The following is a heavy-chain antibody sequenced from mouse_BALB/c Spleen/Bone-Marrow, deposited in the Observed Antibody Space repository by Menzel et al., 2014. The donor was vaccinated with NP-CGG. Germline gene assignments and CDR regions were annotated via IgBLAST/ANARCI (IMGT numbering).Heavy chain of an antibody. CDR3: ARDDLYAVVY. CDR1: GFTFXDYY. J-gene: IGHJ4*01. V-gene: IGHV7-3*02. CDR2: IRNKANGYTT. Sequence: DVKLVESGGGLVQPGGSLRLSCATSGFTFXDYYMSWVRQPPGKALEWLGFIRNKANGYTTEYSASVKGRFTISRDNSQSILYFQKNTLRAEDSALYFCARDDLYAVVYWCQGPSVPVS.